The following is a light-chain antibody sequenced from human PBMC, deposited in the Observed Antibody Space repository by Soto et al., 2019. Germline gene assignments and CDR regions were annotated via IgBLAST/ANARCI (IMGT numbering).Light chain of an antibody. CDR3: QQYDTSPRT. CDR1: QSVSSNY. V-gene: IGKV3-20*01. Sequence: EVMLTQSPGTLSLSPGERATLSCRASQSVSSNYLAWYQQKSGQAPRLLIYGASNRATGIADRFSGSGSGTDFTLTIRRLEHEDFAVYYCQQYDTSPRTFGQGTKVEFK. CDR2: GAS. J-gene: IGKJ1*01.